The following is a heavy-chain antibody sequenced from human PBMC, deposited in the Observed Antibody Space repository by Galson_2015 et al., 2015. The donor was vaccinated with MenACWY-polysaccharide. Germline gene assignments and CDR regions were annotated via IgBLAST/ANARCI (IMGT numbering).Heavy chain of an antibody. D-gene: IGHD6-19*01. CDR1: GFTFSSYA. J-gene: IGHJ4*02. V-gene: IGHV3-23*01. CDR2: ITDSGGTT. CDR3: AKDSRRTSGWYYFDY. Sequence: SLRLSCAASGFTFSSYAMSWVRQAPGKGLEWVAAITDSGGTTYYADSVRGRFTISRDNSKNTLYLQMNSLRAEDTAVYYCAKDSRRTSGWYYFDYWVQGTLVTVSS.